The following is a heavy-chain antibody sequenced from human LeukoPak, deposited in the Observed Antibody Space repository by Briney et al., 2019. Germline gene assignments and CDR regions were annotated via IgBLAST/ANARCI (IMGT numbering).Heavy chain of an antibody. CDR2: IIPIFGTA. D-gene: IGHD6-19*01. CDR1: GGTFSSYA. J-gene: IGHJ4*02. Sequence: ASVKVSCKASGGTFSSYAISWVRQAPGQGLEWMGGIIPIFGTANYAQKFQGRVTITADESTSTAYMELSSLRSEDTAVYYCASSPRGYSSGWYGVGDYWGQGTLVTVSS. V-gene: IGHV1-69*13. CDR3: ASSPRGYSSGWYGVGDY.